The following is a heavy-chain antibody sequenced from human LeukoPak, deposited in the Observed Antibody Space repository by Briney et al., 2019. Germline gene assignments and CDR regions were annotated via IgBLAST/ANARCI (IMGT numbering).Heavy chain of an antibody. CDR3: ARGPIYSSDWYSGQRANWFDP. J-gene: IGHJ5*02. CDR2: INPSGGST. D-gene: IGHD6-19*01. CDR1: GYTFTSYY. V-gene: IGHV1-46*01. Sequence: ASVKVSCKASGYTFTSYYMHWVRQAPGQGLEWMGLINPSGGSTSYAQKFQGRVTMTRDTSTSTVYMELSSLRSEDTAVYYCARGPIYSSDWYSGQRANWFDPWGQGTLVIVSS.